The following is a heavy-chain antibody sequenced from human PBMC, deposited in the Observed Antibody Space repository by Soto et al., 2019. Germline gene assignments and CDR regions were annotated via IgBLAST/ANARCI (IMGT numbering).Heavy chain of an antibody. CDR2: IYNDGTYS. D-gene: IGHD3-10*01. V-gene: IGHV3-74*01. CDR3: TRGPRPISTGTGAY. J-gene: IGHJ4*02. Sequence: PGGALRLSCAASGFIFNMYWIHWVRQSPGKGLVWISRIYNDGTYSDYADSVRGRFTISRDNVNDTLYLQMNSLRAEDSGLYYCTRGPRPISTGTGAYWGQGTQVTVSS. CDR1: GFIFNMYW.